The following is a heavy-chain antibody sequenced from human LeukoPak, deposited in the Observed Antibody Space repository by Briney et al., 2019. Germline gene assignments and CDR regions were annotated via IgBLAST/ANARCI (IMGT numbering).Heavy chain of an antibody. Sequence: SETLSLTCAVYGGSFSGYYWSWIRQPLGKGLEWIGEINPSGSTNNNPSLKSRVTISVDTSKNQFSLKLSSVTAADTAVYYCASIREEYYFDYWGQGTLVTVSS. V-gene: IGHV4-34*01. CDR1: GGSFSGYY. CDR2: INPSGST. J-gene: IGHJ4*02. D-gene: IGHD3-10*01. CDR3: ASIREEYYFDY.